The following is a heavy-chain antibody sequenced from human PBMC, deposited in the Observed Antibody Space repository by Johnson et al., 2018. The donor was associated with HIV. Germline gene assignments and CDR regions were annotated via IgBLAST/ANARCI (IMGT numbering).Heavy chain of an antibody. V-gene: IGHV3-30-3*02. CDR3: ARGDWNHGGAFDI. CDR1: GFTFTDYA. D-gene: IGHD1-1*01. CDR2: ISDEGSNK. Sequence: QVQLVESGGGVVQPGGSLRLSCAASGFTFTDYAIHWVRQPPGKGLEWVAVISDEGSNKYYADSVKGRFTISRDNSENTLYLQMGSLRAEDMAVYSCARGDWNHGGAFDIWGQGTMVTVSS. J-gene: IGHJ3*02.